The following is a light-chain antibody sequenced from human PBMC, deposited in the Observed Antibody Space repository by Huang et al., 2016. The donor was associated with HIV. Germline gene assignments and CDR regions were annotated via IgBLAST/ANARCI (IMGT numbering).Light chain of an antibody. CDR1: QNLSDF. CDR3: QQSYNSRRFT. Sequence: DIEMTQSPSFLSASVGDRVTVTCRTSQNLSDFLNWYQKTPGKAPKLIIYGASNLQSDVSPRFAGSGSGTNFILTIDSLRPEDFATYFCQQSYNSRRFTFGPGTTVDFK. CDR2: GAS. V-gene: IGKV1-39*01. J-gene: IGKJ3*01.